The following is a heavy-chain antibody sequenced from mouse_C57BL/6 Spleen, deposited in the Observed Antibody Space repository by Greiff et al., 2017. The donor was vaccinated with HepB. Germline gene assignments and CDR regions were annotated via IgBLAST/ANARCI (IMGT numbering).Heavy chain of an antibody. CDR1: GYTFTSYW. CDR2: IDPSDSYT. J-gene: IGHJ2*01. Sequence: VQLQQPGAELVMPGASVKLSCKASGYTFTSYWMHWVKQRPGQGLEWIGEIDPSDSYTNYNQKFKGKSTLTVDKSSSTAYMQLSSLTSEDSAVYYCARYEAYFDYWGQGTTLTVSS. D-gene: IGHD2-12*01. V-gene: IGHV1-69*01. CDR3: ARYEAYFDY.